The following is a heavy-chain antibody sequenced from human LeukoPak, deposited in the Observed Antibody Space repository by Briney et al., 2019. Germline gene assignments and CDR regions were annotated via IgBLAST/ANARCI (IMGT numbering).Heavy chain of an antibody. CDR3: ARRYSSSWDNWFDP. V-gene: IGHV4-39*01. CDR1: GGSISSSNYY. J-gene: IGHJ5*02. CDR2: IYYSGST. D-gene: IGHD6-13*01. Sequence: PSETLSLTCTVSGGSISSSNYYWGWIRQPPGKGLEWIGSIYYSGSTYYNPSLKSRVTISVDTSKNQFSLRLSSVTAADTAVYHCARRYSSSWDNWFDPWGQGTLVTVSS.